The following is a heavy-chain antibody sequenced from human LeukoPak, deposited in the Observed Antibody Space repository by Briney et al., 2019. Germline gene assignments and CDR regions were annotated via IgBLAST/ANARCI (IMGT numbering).Heavy chain of an antibody. J-gene: IGHJ5*02. CDR3: ARLLGESTIYDL. CDR2: IRQNGVEK. CDR1: GFSPNGHW. Sequence: GGSLRLSCAASGFSPNGHWIDWVRLAAGKGLEWVASIRQNGVEKHHVDSVKGRFIISRDNAENSVSLQMNSLRDEDTAMYYCARLLGESTIYDLWGQGTLVTVSS. D-gene: IGHD3-16*01. V-gene: IGHV3-7*01.